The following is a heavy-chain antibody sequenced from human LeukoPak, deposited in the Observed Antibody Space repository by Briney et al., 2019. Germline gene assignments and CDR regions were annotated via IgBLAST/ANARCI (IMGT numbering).Heavy chain of an antibody. Sequence: PSETLSLTCTVSGGSISTYYWSWIRQPPGKGLEWIGYMYYSGTTNYNPSLKSRITMSVDTSKNQFSLGLTSVTAADTAVYYCARGAFITNYYYYYMDVWGKGTTVTVSS. CDR3: ARGAFITNYYYYYMDV. CDR2: MYYSGTT. CDR1: GGSISTYY. V-gene: IGHV4-59*01. J-gene: IGHJ6*03. D-gene: IGHD3-22*01.